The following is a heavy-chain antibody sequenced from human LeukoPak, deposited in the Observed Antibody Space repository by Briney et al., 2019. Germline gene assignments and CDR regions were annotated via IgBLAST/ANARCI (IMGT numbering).Heavy chain of an antibody. J-gene: IGHJ6*02. D-gene: IGHD5-12*01. Sequence: GRSLRLSCAASEFTFSSYAIHWVRQAPGKGLEWVAVISYDGSNKYCADSVKGRFTISRDNSKNTLYLQMNSLRAEDTAVYYCARDLGNSDYDYYYYDMDVWGQGTTVTVSS. V-gene: IGHV3-30*04. CDR2: ISYDGSNK. CDR1: EFTFSSYA. CDR3: ARDLGNSDYDYYYYDMDV.